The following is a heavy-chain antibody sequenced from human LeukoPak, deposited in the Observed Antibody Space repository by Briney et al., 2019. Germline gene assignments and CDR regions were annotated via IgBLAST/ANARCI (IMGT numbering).Heavy chain of an antibody. CDR3: ARGPPRDYGTSGFYYNY. D-gene: IGHD3-22*01. CDR2: IDHSGFT. CDR1: GGSFSGYY. J-gene: IGHJ4*02. V-gene: IGHV4-34*01. Sequence: SETLSLTCAVYGGSFSGYYWSWLRQPPGKGLEWIGEIDHSGFTIYNPSLKSRVAISEDTSKNQFSLKLSSVTAADTAVYYCARGPPRDYGTSGFYYNYWGRGTLVTVSS.